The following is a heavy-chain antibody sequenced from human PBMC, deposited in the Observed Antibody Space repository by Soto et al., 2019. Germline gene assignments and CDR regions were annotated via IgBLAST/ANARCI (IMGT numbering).Heavy chain of an antibody. CDR2: IYYSGST. CDR3: ARPKSADNWGYYYGMDV. D-gene: IGHD7-27*01. CDR1: GGSISSSSYY. V-gene: IGHV4-39*01. Sequence: QLQLQESGPGLVKPSETLSLTCTVSGGSISSSSYYWGWIRQPPGKGLEWIGSIYYSGSTYYNPSLKSRVTISVDTSKNQFSLKLSSVTAADTAVYYCARPKSADNWGYYYGMDVWGQGTTVTVSS. J-gene: IGHJ6*02.